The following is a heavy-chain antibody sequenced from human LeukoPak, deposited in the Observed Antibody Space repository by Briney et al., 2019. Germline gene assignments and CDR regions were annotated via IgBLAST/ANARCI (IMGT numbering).Heavy chain of an antibody. V-gene: IGHV3-48*03. CDR2: ISSSGSTI. CDR1: GFTFSSYE. J-gene: IGHJ4*02. CDR3: TKAPIVSCSGAFCYPFDS. D-gene: IGHD2-15*01. Sequence: GGSLRLSCAASGFTFSSYEMNWVRQAPGKGLEWVSYISSSGSTIYYADSVKGRFTISRDNAKNSLYLQMNSLRAEDTAIYYCTKAPIVSCSGAFCYPFDSWGQGTLVTVSS.